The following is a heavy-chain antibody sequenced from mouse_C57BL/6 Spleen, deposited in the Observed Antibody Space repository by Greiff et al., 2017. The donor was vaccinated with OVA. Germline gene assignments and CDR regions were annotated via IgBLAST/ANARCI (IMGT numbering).Heavy chain of an antibody. CDR2: IDPSDSYT. D-gene: IGHD2-4*01. J-gene: IGHJ1*03. CDR1: GYTFTSYW. CDR3: ATTMITPNWYFDV. Sequence: QVQLQQPGAELVMPGASVKLSCKASGYTFTSYWMHWVKQRPGQGLEWIGEIDPSDSYTNYNQKFKGKTTLTVDKSSSTAYMQLSSLTSEDSAVYYCATTMITPNWYFDVWGTGTTVTVSS. V-gene: IGHV1-69*01.